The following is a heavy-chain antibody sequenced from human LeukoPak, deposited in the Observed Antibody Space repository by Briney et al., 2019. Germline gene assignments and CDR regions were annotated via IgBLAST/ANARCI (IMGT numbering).Heavy chain of an antibody. Sequence: ASVKVSCKASGYTFTNHYIHWVRLAPGQGLEWMGIINLSAGTTRNAQNFQGRVTVTRDMSTSTVYMELSSLRSGDTAVYHCARDQGGYSGSGSYQYHYYMGVWGTGTAVTVSS. CDR2: INLSAGTT. CDR1: GYTFTNHY. V-gene: IGHV1-46*01. J-gene: IGHJ6*03. D-gene: IGHD3-10*01. CDR3: ARDQGGYSGSGSYQYHYYMGV.